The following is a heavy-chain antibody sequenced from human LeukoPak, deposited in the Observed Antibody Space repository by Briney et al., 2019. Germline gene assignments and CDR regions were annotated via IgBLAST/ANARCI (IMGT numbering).Heavy chain of an antibody. CDR1: GFTFSSYA. D-gene: IGHD4-17*01. CDR3: AKKNGDYVTYHFDY. Sequence: GGSLRLSCAASGFTFSSYAMNWVRQAPEKGLEWVSGISGSGDNTYYADSVKGRFTISRDNSKNTLYLQMNSLRADDTAVYYCAKKNGDYVTYHFDYWGQGSLVTVSS. CDR2: ISGSGDNT. V-gene: IGHV3-23*01. J-gene: IGHJ4*02.